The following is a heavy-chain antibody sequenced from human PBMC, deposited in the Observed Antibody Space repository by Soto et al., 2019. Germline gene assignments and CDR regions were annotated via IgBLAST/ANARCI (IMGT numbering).Heavy chain of an antibody. CDR1: GGTFSSYA. V-gene: IGHV1-69*12. CDR2: IIPIFGTA. Sequence: QVQLVQSGAEVKKPGSSVKVSCKASGGTFSSYAISWVRQAPGQGLEWMGGIIPIFGTANYAQKFQGRVTXXAXEXTSTAYMELSSLRSEDTAVYYCAREGLRDAHDAFDIWGQGTMVTVSS. D-gene: IGHD4-17*01. J-gene: IGHJ3*02. CDR3: AREGLRDAHDAFDI.